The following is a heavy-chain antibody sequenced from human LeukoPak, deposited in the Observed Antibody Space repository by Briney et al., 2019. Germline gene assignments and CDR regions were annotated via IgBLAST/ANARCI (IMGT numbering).Heavy chain of an antibody. V-gene: IGHV3-23*01. J-gene: IGHJ4*02. D-gene: IGHD3-10*01. CDR1: GFTFSSYA. CDR2: ISGSGGST. Sequence: PGGSLRLSCAASGFTFSSYAMSGVRQAPGKGLEWVSAISGSGGSTYYADSVKGRFTISRDNSKNTLYLKMNNLGAEDTALYYCARYASGSYHYDYWGQGTLVTVSS. CDR3: ARYASGSYHYDY.